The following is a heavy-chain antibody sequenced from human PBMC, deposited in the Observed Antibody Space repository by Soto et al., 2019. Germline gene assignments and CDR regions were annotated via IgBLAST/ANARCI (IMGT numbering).Heavy chain of an antibody. V-gene: IGHV1-69*01. CDR1: GGTFSSYA. Sequence: QVQLVQSGAEVKKPGSSVKVSCKASGGTFSSYAISWVRQAPGQGLEWMGGIIPIFGTANYAQKFQGRVKITADEATSTAYMELSSLRSEDTAVYYCARVESSSRLSLMNYYYGMDVWGQGTTVTVSS. CDR2: IIPIFGTA. J-gene: IGHJ6*02. D-gene: IGHD6-13*01. CDR3: ARVESSSRLSLMNYYYGMDV.